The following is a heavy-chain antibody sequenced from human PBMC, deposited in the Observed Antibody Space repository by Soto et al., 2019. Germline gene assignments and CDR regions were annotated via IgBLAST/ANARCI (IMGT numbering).Heavy chain of an antibody. J-gene: IGHJ5*02. CDR2: IYYSGST. Sequence: SETLSLTCTVSGDSISSYCWCWIRQRPGKGLEWIGYIYYSGSTNYNPSLKSRVTISVDTSKSQFSLTLSSVTAADTAVYYCGRYGQGGSHSYNWFDPWGQGTLVTVSS. CDR3: GRYGQGGSHSYNWFDP. D-gene: IGHD1-26*01. V-gene: IGHV4-59*01. CDR1: GDSISSYC.